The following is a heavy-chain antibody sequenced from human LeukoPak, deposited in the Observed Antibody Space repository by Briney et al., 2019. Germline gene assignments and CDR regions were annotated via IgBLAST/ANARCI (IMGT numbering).Heavy chain of an antibody. Sequence: GGSLRLSCAASGFTFSDYYMSWVRQAPGKGLESLSYISSTGTTIYADSVKGRFTISRDNARNSLYLQINSLRGEDRAVYYCARGGPDCTSTTCYPFHYWGQGTLVTVSS. CDR2: ISSTGTTI. CDR3: ARGGPDCTSTTCYPFHY. CDR1: GFTFSDYY. J-gene: IGHJ4*02. V-gene: IGHV3-11*01. D-gene: IGHD2-2*01.